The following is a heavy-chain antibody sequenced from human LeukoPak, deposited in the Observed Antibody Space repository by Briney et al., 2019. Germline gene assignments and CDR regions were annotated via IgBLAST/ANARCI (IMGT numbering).Heavy chain of an antibody. CDR1: GYTFTSYY. D-gene: IGHD3-3*01. CDR3: ARDLRITTFWSGPKGY. V-gene: IGHV1-46*01. J-gene: IGHJ4*02. CDR2: INPSGGST. Sequence: ASVKVSCKASGYTFTSYYMHWVRQAPGQGLEWMGIINPSGGSTSYAQKFQGRVTMTRDTSTSTVYMELSSLRSEDTAVYYCARDLRITTFWSGPKGYWGQGTLVTVSS.